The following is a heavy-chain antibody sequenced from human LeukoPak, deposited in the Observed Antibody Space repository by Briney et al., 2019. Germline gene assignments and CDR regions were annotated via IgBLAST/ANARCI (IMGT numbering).Heavy chain of an antibody. J-gene: IGHJ4*02. V-gene: IGHV3-30*02. CDR1: GFTFSTYG. CDR3: ASCRDGYNYFDY. CDR2: IRYDGSNK. Sequence: PGGSLRLSCAASGFTFSTYGMHWVRQAPGKGLEWVAFIRYDGSNKYYADFVKGRFTISRDNSKNTLYLQMNSLRSEDTAVYYCASCRDGYNYFDYWGRGTLVTVSS. D-gene: IGHD5-24*01.